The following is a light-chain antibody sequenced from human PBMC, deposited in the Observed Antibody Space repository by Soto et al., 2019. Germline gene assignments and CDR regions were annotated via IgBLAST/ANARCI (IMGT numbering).Light chain of an antibody. CDR2: TDN. J-gene: IGLJ3*02. CDR3: ISYTSSSTWV. V-gene: IGLV1-44*01. CDR1: SSNIGINT. Sequence: QSVLTQPPSASGTPGQRVTISCSGGSSNIGINTVNWYQQLPGTAPKVLIYTDNERPSGVPDRFSGSKSGTSASLAINGLQSGDEADYYCISYTSSSTWVFGGGTKLTVL.